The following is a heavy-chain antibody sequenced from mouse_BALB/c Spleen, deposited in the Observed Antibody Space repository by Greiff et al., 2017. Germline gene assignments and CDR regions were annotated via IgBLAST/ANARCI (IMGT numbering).Heavy chain of an antibody. J-gene: IGHJ2*01. V-gene: IGHV1S22*01. CDR3: TRGRGNYLDY. Sequence: LQQPGSELVRPGASVKLSCKASGYTFTSYWMHWVKQRHGQGLEWIGNIYPGSGSTNYDEKFKSKGTLTVDTSSSTAYMHLSSLTSEDSAVYYCTRGRGNYLDYWGQGTTLTVSS. CDR1: GYTFTSYW. CDR2: IYPGSGST.